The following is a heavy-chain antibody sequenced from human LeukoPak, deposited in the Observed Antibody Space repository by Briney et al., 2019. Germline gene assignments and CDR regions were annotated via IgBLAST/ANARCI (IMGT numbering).Heavy chain of an antibody. CDR3: AKAPYSGSYGSVD. CDR2: ISGSGGST. V-gene: IGHV3-23*01. CDR1: GFTFSSYA. D-gene: IGHD1-26*01. J-gene: IGHJ4*02. Sequence: PGGSLRLSCAAFGFTFSSYAMSWVRQAPGKGLEWVSAISGSGGSTYYADSVKGRFTISRDNSKNTLYLQMNSLRAEDTAVYYCAKAPYSGSYGSVDWGQGTLVTVSS.